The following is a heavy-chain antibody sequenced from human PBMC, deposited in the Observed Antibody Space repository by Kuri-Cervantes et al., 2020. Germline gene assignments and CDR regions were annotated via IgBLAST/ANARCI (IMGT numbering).Heavy chain of an antibody. CDR1: GYSVSNGYY. J-gene: IGHJ4*02. D-gene: IGHD3-10*01. V-gene: IGHV4-34*01. Sequence: SETLSLTCVVSGYSVSNGYYWSWIRQPPGKGLEWIGEINRSRSTNYNPSLKSRVTMSVDTSKNQFSLKLSSVTAADTAVYYCARLSVTMARDYWGQGTLVTVSS. CDR3: ARLSVTMARDY. CDR2: INRSRST.